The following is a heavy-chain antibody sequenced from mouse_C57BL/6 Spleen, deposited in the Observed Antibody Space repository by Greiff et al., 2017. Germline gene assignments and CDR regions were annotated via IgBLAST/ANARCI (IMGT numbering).Heavy chain of an antibody. CDR2: INYDGSST. D-gene: IGHD2-4*01. V-gene: IGHV5-16*01. CDR3: ARDDYGGAWFAY. Sequence: EVQLVESEGGLVQPGSSMKLSCTASGFTFSDYYMAWFRQVPEKGLEWVANINYDGSSTYYLDSLKSRFIISRDNAKNILYLQMSSLKSEDTATYYCARDDYGGAWFAYWGQGTLVTVSA. J-gene: IGHJ3*01. CDR1: GFTFSDYY.